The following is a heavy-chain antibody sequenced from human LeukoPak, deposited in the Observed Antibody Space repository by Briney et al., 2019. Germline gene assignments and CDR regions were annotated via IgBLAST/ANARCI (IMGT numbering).Heavy chain of an antibody. D-gene: IGHD4-17*01. CDR2: ISYDGSNK. CDR3: ARETQDGDSNFDY. Sequence: GGSLRLSCAASGFTFSSYSMNWVRQAPGKGPEWVAVISYDGSNKYYADSVKGRFTISRDNSKNTLYLQMNSLRAEDTAVYYCARETQDGDSNFDYWGQGTLVTVSS. V-gene: IGHV3-30*03. CDR1: GFTFSSYS. J-gene: IGHJ4*02.